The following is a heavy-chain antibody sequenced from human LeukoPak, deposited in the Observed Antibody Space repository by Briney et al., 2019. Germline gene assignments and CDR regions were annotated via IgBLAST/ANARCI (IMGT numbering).Heavy chain of an antibody. J-gene: IGHJ4*02. D-gene: IGHD1-20*01. Sequence: SETLSLTCTVSGGSISSSSYYWGWIRQPPGKGLEWIGSIYYSGSTYYNPSLKSRVTISVDTSKNQFSLKLSSVTAADTAVYYCARDSGYNWNYLDYWGQGTLVTVSS. V-gene: IGHV4-39*07. CDR1: GGSISSSSYY. CDR2: IYYSGST. CDR3: ARDSGYNWNYLDY.